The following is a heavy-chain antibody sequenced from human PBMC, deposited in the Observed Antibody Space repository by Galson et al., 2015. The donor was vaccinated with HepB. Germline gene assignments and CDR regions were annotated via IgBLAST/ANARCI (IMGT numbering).Heavy chain of an antibody. J-gene: IGHJ4*02. CDR3: ARVDSSGWYGHY. CDR1: GFTFSSYA. CDR2: ISYDGSNK. D-gene: IGHD6-19*01. V-gene: IGHV3-30*04. Sequence: SLRLSCAASGFTFSSYAMHWVRQAPGKGLEWVAVISYDGSNKYYADSVKGRFTISRDNSKNTLYLQMNSLRAEDTAVYYCARVDSSGWYGHYWGQGTLVTVSS.